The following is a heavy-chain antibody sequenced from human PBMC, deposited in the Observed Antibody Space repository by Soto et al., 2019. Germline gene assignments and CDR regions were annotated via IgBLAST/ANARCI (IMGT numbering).Heavy chain of an antibody. J-gene: IGHJ5*02. CDR2: ISGSGGST. D-gene: IGHD3-3*01. Sequence: LRLSCAASGFTFSSYAMSWVRQAPGKGLEWVSAISGSGGSTYYADSVKGRFTISRDNSKNTLYLQMNSLRAEDTAVYYCAKDLAYDFWSGYYSFGPDPWGQGTLVTVSS. CDR3: AKDLAYDFWSGYYSFGPDP. V-gene: IGHV3-23*01. CDR1: GFTFSSYA.